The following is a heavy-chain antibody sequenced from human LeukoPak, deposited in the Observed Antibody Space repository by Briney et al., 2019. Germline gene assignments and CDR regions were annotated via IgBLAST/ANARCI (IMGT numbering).Heavy chain of an antibody. CDR3: ASGFSSYFDY. J-gene: IGHJ4*02. D-gene: IGHD6-6*01. CDR1: GFTFSSYE. V-gene: IGHV3-48*03. CDR2: ISSSGSTI. Sequence: GGSLRLSCAASGFTFSSYEMNWVRQAPGKGLEWVSCISSSGSTIYYADSVKGRFTISRDNAKNSLYLQMNSLRAEDTAVYYCASGFSSYFDYWGQGTLVTVSS.